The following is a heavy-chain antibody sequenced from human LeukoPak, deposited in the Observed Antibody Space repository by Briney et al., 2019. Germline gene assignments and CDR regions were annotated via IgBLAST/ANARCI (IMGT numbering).Heavy chain of an antibody. Sequence: ASVKVSCKASGYTFTSYGISWVRQAPGQGLEWMGWISAYNGNTNYAQKLQGRVTMTTDTSTSTAYMELRSLRSDDTAVYYCARATMVRGVRSNYYYYGMDVWSQGTTVTASS. CDR1: GYTFTSYG. J-gene: IGHJ6*02. V-gene: IGHV1-18*01. CDR3: ARATMVRGVRSNYYYYGMDV. CDR2: ISAYNGNT. D-gene: IGHD3-10*01.